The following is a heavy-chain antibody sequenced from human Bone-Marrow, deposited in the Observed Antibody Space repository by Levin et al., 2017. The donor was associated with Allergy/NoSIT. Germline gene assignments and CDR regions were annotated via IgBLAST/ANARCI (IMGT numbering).Heavy chain of an antibody. CDR3: ARGYSSSWPYYYYYGMDV. CDR2: IKQDGSEK. CDR1: GFSFSSYW. Sequence: PGGSLRLSCAASGFSFSSYWMSWVRLAPGKGLEWVANIKQDGSEKYYVDSVKGRFTISRDNAKNSLYLQMNSLRAEDTAVYYCARGYSSSWPYYYYYGMDVWGQGTTVTVSS. V-gene: IGHV3-7*01. J-gene: IGHJ6*02. D-gene: IGHD6-13*01.